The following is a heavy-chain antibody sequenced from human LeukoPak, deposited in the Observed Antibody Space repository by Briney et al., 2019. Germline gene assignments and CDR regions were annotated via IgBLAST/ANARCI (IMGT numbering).Heavy chain of an antibody. V-gene: IGHV4-38-2*01. CDR3: ARHIRSFYYYYYMDV. Sequence: SETLSLTCAVSGYSISSGYYWGWIRQPPGKGLEWIGSIYHSGSTYYNPSLKSRVTISVDTSKNQFSLKLSSVPAADTAVYYCARHIRSFYYYYYMDVWGKGTTVTVSS. CDR1: GYSISSGYY. CDR2: IYHSGST. D-gene: IGHD2-21*01. J-gene: IGHJ6*03.